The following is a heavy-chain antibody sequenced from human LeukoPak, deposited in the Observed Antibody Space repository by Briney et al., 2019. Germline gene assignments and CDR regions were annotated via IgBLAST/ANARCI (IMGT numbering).Heavy chain of an antibody. D-gene: IGHD1-1*01. J-gene: IGHJ5*02. CDR1: GGSISSYY. CDR2: IYGSGHT. Sequence: PAETLSLTCTVSGGSISSYYWSWIRQPPGKGLEWIGHIYGSGHTNYNPSLKSRVTLSVDTSKNQFSLKLSSVTAADTAVYYCAREGTSGTHLNWFDPWGQGTLVTVSS. V-gene: IGHV4-59*01. CDR3: AREGTSGTHLNWFDP.